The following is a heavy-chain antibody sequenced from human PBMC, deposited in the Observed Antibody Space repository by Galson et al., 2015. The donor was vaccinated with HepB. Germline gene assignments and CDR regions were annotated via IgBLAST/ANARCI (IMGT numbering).Heavy chain of an antibody. CDR3: ARPNYYDSDGDYVEYFQH. J-gene: IGHJ1*01. D-gene: IGHD3-22*01. CDR1: GSSISGSTYY. V-gene: IGHV4-39*02. Sequence: ETLSLTCTVSGSSISGSTYYWGWIRQPPGKGLEWIGSIYHTGSTYYNPSLKSRVTISVDTSKNHFSLKLDSVTAADTAVYYCARPNYYDSDGDYVEYFQHWGQGTLVIVSS. CDR2: IYHTGST.